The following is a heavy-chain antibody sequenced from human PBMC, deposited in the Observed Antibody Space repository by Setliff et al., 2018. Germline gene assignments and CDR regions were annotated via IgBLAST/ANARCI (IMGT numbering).Heavy chain of an antibody. J-gene: IGHJ6*03. CDR3: ARVKAPALYYYMDV. Sequence: GASVKVSCKASGYTFTGYYMHWVRQAPGQGLEWMGWINPKTGGTNLAQKFQGWVSMTRDTSITTAYMELSRLTSDDMAVYYCARVKAPALYYYMDVWGKGTTVTVSS. CDR1: GYTFTGYY. D-gene: IGHD3-16*02. CDR2: INPKTGGT. V-gene: IGHV1-2*04.